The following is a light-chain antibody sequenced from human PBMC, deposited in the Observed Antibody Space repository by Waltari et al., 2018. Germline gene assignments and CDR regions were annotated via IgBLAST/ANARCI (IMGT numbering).Light chain of an antibody. J-gene: IGKJ2*01. CDR2: SAS. CDR3: QQSSTTPST. V-gene: IGKV1-39*01. Sequence: DIQMTQSPSPLSASVGDRVTITCRASQSISNFLNWYQQKPGEAPKLLVYSASTLQSGVPSRFSGAGSGTDFSLTIISLQPEDFASYYCQQSSTTPSTFGQGTKLEIK. CDR1: QSISNF.